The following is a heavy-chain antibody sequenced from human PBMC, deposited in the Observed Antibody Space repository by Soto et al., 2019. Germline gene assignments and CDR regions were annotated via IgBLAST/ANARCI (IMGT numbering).Heavy chain of an antibody. CDR1: GFTVSSNY. Sequence: EVQLVESGGGLIQPGGSLRLSCAASGFTVSSNYMSWVRQAPRKGLERVSVIYSGSSTYYADCVKGRFTISRDNSKNTLYLQMNSLRAEDTAVYYCARLSSGWYACDYWGQGTLLTVSS. J-gene: IGHJ4*02. D-gene: IGHD6-19*01. CDR2: IYSGSST. CDR3: ARLSSGWYACDY. V-gene: IGHV3-53*01.